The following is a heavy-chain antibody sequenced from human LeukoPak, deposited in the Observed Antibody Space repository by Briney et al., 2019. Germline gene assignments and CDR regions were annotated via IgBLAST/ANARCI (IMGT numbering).Heavy chain of an antibody. D-gene: IGHD2-15*01. J-gene: IGHJ4*02. CDR1: GFTFRRHG. CDR2: ISSSSSYI. V-gene: IGHV3-21*01. CDR3: ARSGYFDY. Sequence: GGSLRLSCAASGFTFRRHGMHWVRQAPGKGLEWVSSISSSSSYIYYADSVKGRFTISRDNAKNSLYLQMNSLRAEDTAVYYCARSGYFDYWGQGTLVTVSS.